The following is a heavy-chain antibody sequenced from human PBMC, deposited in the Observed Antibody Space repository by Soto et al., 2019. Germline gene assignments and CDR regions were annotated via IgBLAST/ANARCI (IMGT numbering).Heavy chain of an antibody. V-gene: IGHV3-13*01. J-gene: IGHJ6*02. Sequence: GGSLRLSCAAPGFTFSYYDMHWVRQATGKGLEWVSAIGTAGDTYYPGSVKGRFTISRENAKNSLYLQMNSLRAEDTAVYYCARARYCSGGSCNYSYYYGMDVWGQGTTVTVSS. D-gene: IGHD2-15*01. CDR1: GFTFSYYD. CDR2: IGTAGDT. CDR3: ARARYCSGGSCNYSYYYGMDV.